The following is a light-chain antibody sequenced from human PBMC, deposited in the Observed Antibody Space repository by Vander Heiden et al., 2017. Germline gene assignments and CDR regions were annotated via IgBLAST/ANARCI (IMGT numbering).Light chain of an antibody. V-gene: IGLV2-23*01. Sequence: QSALTQPAPVSGSPGQSITISCTGTSSDVGSYNLVSWYQQHPGKAHNLIIYEGSKRPSGVSNRSSGSKAGNASSLTISVLQAEDAADYYCCSYAGSSTVVFGGGTKLTVL. CDR2: EGS. CDR1: SSDVGSYNL. CDR3: CSYAGSSTVV. J-gene: IGLJ2*01.